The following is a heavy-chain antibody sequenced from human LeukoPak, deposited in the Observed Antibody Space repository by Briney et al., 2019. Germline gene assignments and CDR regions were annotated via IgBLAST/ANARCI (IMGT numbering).Heavy chain of an antibody. CDR3: AKTLSYTSRLVY. V-gene: IGHV3-23*01. J-gene: IGHJ4*02. CDR2: ISGSGGNT. CDR1: GFTFSNYA. Sequence: PGGSLRLSCAASGFTFSNYAMTWVRQAPGKGLEWVSAISGSGGNTYYADSVKARLSTSRDNSKSTVYLQMNSLRAEDTAVYYCAKTLSYTSRLVYWGQGTLVTVSS. D-gene: IGHD6-19*01.